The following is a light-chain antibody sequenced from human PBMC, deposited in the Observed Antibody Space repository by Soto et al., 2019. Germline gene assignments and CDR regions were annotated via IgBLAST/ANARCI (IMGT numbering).Light chain of an antibody. CDR1: QSVSNTY. V-gene: IGKV3D-20*02. J-gene: IGKJ5*01. CDR2: GAS. Sequence: EIVLTQSPGTLSLSPGDRATLSCRASQSVSNTYLAWYQQRPGQAPRLLIYGASNRATGIPDRFSGSGSGTEFILTISGLEPEDFAVYYCQQRSNWPITFGQGTRLEIK. CDR3: QQRSNWPIT.